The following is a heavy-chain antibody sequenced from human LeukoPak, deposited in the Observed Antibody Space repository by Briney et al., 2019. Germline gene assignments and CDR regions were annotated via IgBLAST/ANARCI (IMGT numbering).Heavy chain of an antibody. V-gene: IGHV4-4*07. CDR3: ARVSDFWTNNAFDI. CDR2: IYTSGST. Sequence: SETLSLTRTVSGGSISSYYWSWIRQPAGKGLEWIGRIYTSGSTNYNPSLKSRVTMSVDTSKNQFSLKLSSVTAADTAVYYCARVSDFWTNNAFDIWGQGTMVTVSS. CDR1: GGSISSYY. J-gene: IGHJ3*02. D-gene: IGHD3/OR15-3a*01.